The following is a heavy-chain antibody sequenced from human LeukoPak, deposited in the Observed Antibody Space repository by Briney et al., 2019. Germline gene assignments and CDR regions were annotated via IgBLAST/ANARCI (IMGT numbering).Heavy chain of an antibody. CDR2: IYYSGST. J-gene: IGHJ3*02. D-gene: IGHD5-18*01. CDR3: ARQLLDARDGYPHAFDI. V-gene: IGHV4-31*03. Sequence: PSETLSLTCTVSGGSISSGGYYWSWIRQHPGKGLEWIGYIYYSGSTYYNPSLKSRVTISVDTSKNQFSLKLSSVTAADTAVYYCARQLLDARDGYPHAFDIWGQGTMVTVSS. CDR1: GGSISSGGYY.